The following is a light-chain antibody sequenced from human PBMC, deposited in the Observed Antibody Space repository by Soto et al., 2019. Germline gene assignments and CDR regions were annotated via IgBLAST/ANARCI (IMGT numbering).Light chain of an antibody. CDR2: GAS. V-gene: IGKV3-20*01. Sequence: EIVLPQSPGTLSLSPGERATLSCRASQSVSSSFLAWYQQKPGQAPRLLIYGASSRATGIPARFSGSGSGTDFTLAISRLEPEDFAVYYCQQYGRSPWTFGQGTKLEIK. CDR3: QQYGRSPWT. CDR1: QSVSSSF. J-gene: IGKJ1*01.